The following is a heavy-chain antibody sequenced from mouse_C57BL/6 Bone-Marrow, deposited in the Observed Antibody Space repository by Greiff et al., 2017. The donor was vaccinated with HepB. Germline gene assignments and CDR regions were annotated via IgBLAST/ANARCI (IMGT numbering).Heavy chain of an antibody. D-gene: IGHD2-10*01. CDR1: GFTFSSYG. J-gene: IGHJ2*01. V-gene: IGHV5-6*01. CDR3: ARHDPLLYYFDY. Sequence: EVHLVESGGDLVKPGGSLKLSCAASGFTFSSYGMSWVRQTPDKRLEWVATISSGGSYTYYPDSVKGRFTISRDNAKNTLSLQMSSLKSEDTAMYYCARHDPLLYYFDYWCQGTTLTVSS. CDR2: ISSGGSYT.